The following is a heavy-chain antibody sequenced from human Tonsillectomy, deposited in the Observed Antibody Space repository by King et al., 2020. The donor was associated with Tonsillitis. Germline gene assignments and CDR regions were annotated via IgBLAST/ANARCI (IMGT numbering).Heavy chain of an antibody. CDR1: GYTFTSYD. V-gene: IGHV1-8*01. J-gene: IGHJ5*02. CDR3: ARGVVPALGHNWFDP. Sequence: QLVQSGAEVKKPGASVKVSCKASGYTFTSYDMNWVRQATGQGLEWLGWMNPNSGNTGYAQKFQGRVTMTRNTSISTAYMELSSLRSEDTAVYYCARGVVPALGHNWFDPWGQGTLVTVSS. D-gene: IGHD2-2*01. CDR2: MNPNSGNT.